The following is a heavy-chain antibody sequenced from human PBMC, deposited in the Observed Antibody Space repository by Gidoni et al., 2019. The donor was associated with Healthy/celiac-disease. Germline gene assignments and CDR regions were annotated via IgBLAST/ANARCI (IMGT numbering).Heavy chain of an antibody. CDR1: GGSFSGYY. CDR2: INHSGST. D-gene: IGHD6-19*01. J-gene: IGHJ4*02. Sequence: QVQLQQWGAGLLKPSETLSLTCAVYGGSFSGYYWSWIRQPPGKGLEWIEEINHSGSTNYNPSLKSRVTISVDTSKNQFSLKLSYVTAADTAVYYCARGRVAVARFGGADYGGQGTLVTVSA. CDR3: ARGRVAVARFGGADY. V-gene: IGHV4-34*01.